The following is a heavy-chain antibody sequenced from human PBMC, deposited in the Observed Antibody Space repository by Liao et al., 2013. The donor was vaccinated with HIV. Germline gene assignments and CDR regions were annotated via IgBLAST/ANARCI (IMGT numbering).Heavy chain of an antibody. Sequence: QVQLQESGPGLVKPSETLSLTCTVSGGSISSYYWNWVRQPAGKGLEWIGRIYTSGNTNYNPSLKSRVTMSVDTSKNQFSLKLSSVTAADTAVYYCARVDQYYDYWRGYENWFDPWGQGTLVTVSS. D-gene: IGHD3-3*01. CDR2: IYTSGNT. J-gene: IGHJ5*02. CDR3: ARVDQYYDYWRGYENWFDP. V-gene: IGHV4-4*07. CDR1: GGSISSYY.